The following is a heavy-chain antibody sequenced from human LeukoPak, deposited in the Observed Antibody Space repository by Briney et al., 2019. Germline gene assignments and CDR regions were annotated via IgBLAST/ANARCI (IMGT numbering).Heavy chain of an antibody. CDR1: GYTFTSYD. V-gene: IGHV1-8*01. Sequence: ASVKVSCKAAGYTFTSYDINWVGQATGQGKEWMGWMNPNSGKTGYEQKFQGRGTMTRNRAKSTAYMELSSLRSEDTAVYYCARGRTNRARTVGRTGVYYFDYWGQGTLVTVSS. CDR2: MNPNSGKT. D-gene: IGHD4-23*01. CDR3: ARGRTNRARTVGRTGVYYFDY. J-gene: IGHJ4*02.